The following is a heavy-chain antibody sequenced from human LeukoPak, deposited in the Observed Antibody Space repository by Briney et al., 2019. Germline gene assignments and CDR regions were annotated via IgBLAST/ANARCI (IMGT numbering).Heavy chain of an antibody. J-gene: IGHJ3*02. CDR1: GGSISSYY. D-gene: IGHD2-2*01. CDR3: ARVRDIVVVPAAPRGAFDI. V-gene: IGHV4-34*01. Sequence: SETLSLTCTVSGGSISSYYWSWVRQPPGKGLEWIGEINHSGSTNYNPSLKSRVTISVDTSKNQFSLKLSSVTAADTAVYYCARVRDIVVVPAAPRGAFDIWGQGTMVTVSS. CDR2: INHSGST.